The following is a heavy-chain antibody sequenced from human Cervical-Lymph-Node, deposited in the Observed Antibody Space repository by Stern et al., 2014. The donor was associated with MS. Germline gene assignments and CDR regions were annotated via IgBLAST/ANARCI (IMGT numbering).Heavy chain of an antibody. CDR1: GGTFSSYA. J-gene: IGHJ6*02. Sequence: QDQLVQSGAEVKKPGSSVKVSCKASGGTFSSYAISWVRQAPGQGLEWMGGIIPIFGTANYAQKFQGRVTITADESTSTAYMELSSLRSEDTAVYYCARVMGGSSGWYHYYYGMDVWGQGTTVTVSS. CDR2: IIPIFGTA. CDR3: ARVMGGSSGWYHYYYGMDV. V-gene: IGHV1-69*12. D-gene: IGHD6-19*01.